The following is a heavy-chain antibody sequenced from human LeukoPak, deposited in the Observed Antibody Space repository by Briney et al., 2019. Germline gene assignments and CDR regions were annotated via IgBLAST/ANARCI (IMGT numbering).Heavy chain of an antibody. V-gene: IGHV1-69*02. Sequence: SVKVSCKASGGTFSSYTISWVRQAPGQGLEWMGRIIPILGIANYAQKFQGRVTITADKSTSTAYMELSSLRSEDTAVYYCARPSYDILTGYYRSWFDPWGQGTLVTVSS. CDR3: ARPSYDILTGYYRSWFDP. CDR2: IIPILGIA. CDR1: GGTFSSYT. J-gene: IGHJ5*02. D-gene: IGHD3-9*01.